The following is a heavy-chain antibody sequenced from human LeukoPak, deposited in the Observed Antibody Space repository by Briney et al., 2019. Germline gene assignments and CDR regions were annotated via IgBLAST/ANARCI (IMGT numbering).Heavy chain of an antibody. Sequence: ASVKVSCKASGYTSTSYGISWVRQAPGQGLEWMGWISAYNGNTNYAQKLQGRVTMTTDTSTSTAYMELRSLRSDDTAVYYCARDCSSTSCYYYYYYMDVWGKGTTVTVSS. CDR2: ISAYNGNT. CDR3: ARDCSSTSCYYYYYYMDV. J-gene: IGHJ6*03. D-gene: IGHD2-2*01. CDR1: GYTSTSYG. V-gene: IGHV1-18*01.